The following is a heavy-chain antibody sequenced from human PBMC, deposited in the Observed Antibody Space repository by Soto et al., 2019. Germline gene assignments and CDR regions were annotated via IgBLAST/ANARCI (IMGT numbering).Heavy chain of an antibody. J-gene: IGHJ5*02. CDR1: GFSLKSSGVV. CDR3: AKREYYFATGLYYNVGWFAP. V-gene: IGHV2-5*01. Sequence: SGPTLANPTHTLTLTCTFSGFSLKSSGVVVAWIRQPPGKALDWLALVYLIDEKLYSHSLKKRLTITKDTSKTGVFFTITNMAPRNTATYHCAKREYYFATGLYYNVGWFAPWGREILVT. D-gene: IGHD3-10*01. CDR2: VYLIDEK.